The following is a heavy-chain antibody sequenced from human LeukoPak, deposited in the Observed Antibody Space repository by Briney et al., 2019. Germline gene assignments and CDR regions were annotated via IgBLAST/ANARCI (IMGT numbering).Heavy chain of an antibody. CDR3: AKNRETDNVWTFDV. Sequence: GGSLRLSCVASGFTFSRYTINWIRQAPGRGLEWVSAISGGDTRYYADSVWGRFTVTRDNAKNIVYLQMGKLRPEDRAIYFCAKNRETDNVWTFDVRGRGTMVTVS. D-gene: IGHD3-16*01. J-gene: IGHJ3*01. V-gene: IGHV3-23*01. CDR1: GFTFSRYT. CDR2: ISGGDTR.